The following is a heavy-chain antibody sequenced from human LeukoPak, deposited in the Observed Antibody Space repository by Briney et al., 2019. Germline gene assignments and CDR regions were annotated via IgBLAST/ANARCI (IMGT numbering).Heavy chain of an antibody. CDR1: GFTFSSYA. Sequence: GGSLRLSCAASGFTFSSYAMHWVRQAPGKGLEWVAVISYDGSNKYYADSVKGRFTISRDNSKNTLYLQMNSLRAEDTAVYYCARDVCGGDCYYYYYYMDVWGKGTTVTVSS. D-gene: IGHD2-21*02. V-gene: IGHV3-30*04. CDR3: ARDVCGGDCYYYYYYMDV. J-gene: IGHJ6*03. CDR2: ISYDGSNK.